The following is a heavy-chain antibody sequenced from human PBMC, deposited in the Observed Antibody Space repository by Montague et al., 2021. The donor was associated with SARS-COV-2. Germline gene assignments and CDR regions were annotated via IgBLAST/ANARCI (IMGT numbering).Heavy chain of an antibody. V-gene: IGHV4-38-2*02. D-gene: IGHD3-10*01. Sequence: SETLSLTCTVSGYSISSGDYWGWIRQPPGKGLEWIGRIYRNGNTYYNPSLKSRVTISVDTSKNQFSLKLRSVTAADTAVYYCARSGGVFWFRATVAQVSDWGQGILVTVSS. CDR2: IYRNGNT. J-gene: IGHJ4*02. CDR1: GYSISSGDY. CDR3: ARSGGVFWFRATVAQVSD.